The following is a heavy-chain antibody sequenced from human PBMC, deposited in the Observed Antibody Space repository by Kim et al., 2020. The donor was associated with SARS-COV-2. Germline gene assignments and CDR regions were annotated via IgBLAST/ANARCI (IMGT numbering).Heavy chain of an antibody. V-gene: IGHV3-48*02. CDR1: KFTFSRYS. CDR2: INSDSTYI. Sequence: GGSLRLSCAASKFTFSRYSMNWVRQAPGKGLEWVSYINSDSTYIVYADSVKGRFTISRDNAGNSVYLQMNSLRDEDTALYYCARVGFCSGVSCYGMDVWGQGTTVTVS. CDR3: ARVGFCSGVSCYGMDV. J-gene: IGHJ6*02. D-gene: IGHD2-15*01.